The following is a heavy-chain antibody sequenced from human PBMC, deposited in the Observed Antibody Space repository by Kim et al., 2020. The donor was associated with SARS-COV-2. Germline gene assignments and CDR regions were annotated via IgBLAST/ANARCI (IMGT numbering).Heavy chain of an antibody. CDR3: ARTEVNWGSHGGDWFDP. CDR2: IYYSGST. V-gene: IGHV4-59*01. CDR1: GGSISSYY. Sequence: SETLSLTCTVSGGSISSYYWSWIRQPPGKGLEWIGYIYYSGSTNYNPSLKSRVTISVDTSKNQFSLKLSSVTAADTAVYYCARTEVNWGSHGGDWFDPWGQGTLVTVSS. D-gene: IGHD3-16*01. J-gene: IGHJ5*02.